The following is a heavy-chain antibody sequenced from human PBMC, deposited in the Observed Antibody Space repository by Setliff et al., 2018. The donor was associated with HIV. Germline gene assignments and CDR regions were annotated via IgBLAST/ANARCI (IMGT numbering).Heavy chain of an antibody. J-gene: IGHJ4*02. V-gene: IGHV4-34*01. CDR2: INHSGST. Sequence: PSETLSLTCAVYGGSFSGYYWSWIRQPPGKGLEWIGEINHSGSTNSNPSLKSRVTISVDTSKNQFSLKLRSVTAADTAVFYCARLTTTYYYDSSAYYHPVWGQGTLVTVSS. CDR3: ARLTTTYYYDSSAYYHPV. CDR1: GGSFSGYY. D-gene: IGHD3-22*01.